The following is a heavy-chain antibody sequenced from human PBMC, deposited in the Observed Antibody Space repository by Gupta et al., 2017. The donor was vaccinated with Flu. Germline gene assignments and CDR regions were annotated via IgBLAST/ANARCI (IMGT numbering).Heavy chain of an antibody. D-gene: IGHD2-21*02. CDR3: VRQAYCGGDCYSDY. V-gene: IGHV3-74*01. CDR1: GFTFSNYW. Sequence: EVQLVESGGGLVQPGGSLRLSCAASGFTFSNYWMHWVRQRPGKGLVWVSRISNDGSITNYADSVKGRFTISRDNAKNTLFLQMTSLRAEDTAVYYCVRQAYCGGDCYSDYWGQGTLVTVSS. CDR2: ISNDGSIT. J-gene: IGHJ4*02.